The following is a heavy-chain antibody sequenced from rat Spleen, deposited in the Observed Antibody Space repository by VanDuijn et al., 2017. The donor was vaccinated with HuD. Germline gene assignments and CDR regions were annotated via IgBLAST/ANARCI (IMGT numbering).Heavy chain of an antibody. Sequence: EVQLVESGGGLVQPGRSLKLSCAASGFTFSDYTMAWVRQAPKKGLEWVAAISYDGTATYYRESVKGRFTISRDNAKSTLYLQMISLRSEDTATYYCTREETLYWYFDFWGPGTMVTVSS. CDR3: TREETLYWYFDF. V-gene: IGHV5-7*01. D-gene: IGHD3-4*01. J-gene: IGHJ1*01. CDR2: ISYDGTAT. CDR1: GFTFSDYT.